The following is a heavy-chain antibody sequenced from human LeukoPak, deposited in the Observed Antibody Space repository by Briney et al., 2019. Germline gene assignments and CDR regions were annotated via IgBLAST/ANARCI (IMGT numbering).Heavy chain of an antibody. CDR3: ARDTYDRTRQLGYFDY. CDR1: GFTVSSNY. V-gene: IGHV3-53*05. Sequence: GGFLRLSCAASGFTVSSNYMSWVRQAPGKGLEWVSVIYSGGSTYYADSVKGRFTISRDNSENTLYLQMNSLRPEDTAVYYCARDTYDRTRQLGYFDYWGQGTLATVSS. CDR2: IYSGGST. D-gene: IGHD3-22*01. J-gene: IGHJ4*02.